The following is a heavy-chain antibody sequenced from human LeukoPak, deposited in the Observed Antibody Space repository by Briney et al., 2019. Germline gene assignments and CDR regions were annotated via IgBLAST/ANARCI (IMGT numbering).Heavy chain of an antibody. CDR3: ARDRPGITGTTLPDY. J-gene: IGHJ4*02. Sequence: KPGGSLRLSCAASGFTFSSYSMNWVRQAPGKGLEWVSSISSSSSYTYYADSVKGRFTISRDNAKNSLYLQMNSLRAEDTAVYYCARDRPGITGTTLPDYWGQGTLVTVSS. CDR1: GFTFSSYS. V-gene: IGHV3-21*01. CDR2: ISSSSSYT. D-gene: IGHD1-20*01.